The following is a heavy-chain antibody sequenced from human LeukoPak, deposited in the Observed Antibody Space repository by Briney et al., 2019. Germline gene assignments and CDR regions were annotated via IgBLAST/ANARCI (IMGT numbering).Heavy chain of an antibody. CDR2: IKQDGSEK. D-gene: IGHD5-24*01. J-gene: IGHJ5*02. CDR1: GFTFRSYD. Sequence: GGSLRLSCAASGFTFRSYDMSWVRQAPGKGLEWVANIKQDGSEKYYVDSVKGRFTISRDNAKNSLYLQMNSLRAGDTAVYYCARASRDGTENWCDPWGQGTLVTVSS. CDR3: ARASRDGTENWCDP. V-gene: IGHV3-7*01.